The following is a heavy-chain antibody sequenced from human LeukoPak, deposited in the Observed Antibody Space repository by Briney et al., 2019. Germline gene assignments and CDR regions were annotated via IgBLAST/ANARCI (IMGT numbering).Heavy chain of an antibody. V-gene: IGHV1-18*01. CDR3: ATQAPSRLYNWFDP. D-gene: IGHD2-21*02. J-gene: IGHJ5*02. CDR2: ISAYNGNT. Sequence: GASVKVSCKASGYTFTSYGISWVRQAPGQGLEWMGWISAYNGNTNYAQKLQGRVTMTTDTSTSTAYMELRSLRSDDTAVYYCATQAPSRLYNWFDPWGQGTLVTVSS. CDR1: GYTFTSYG.